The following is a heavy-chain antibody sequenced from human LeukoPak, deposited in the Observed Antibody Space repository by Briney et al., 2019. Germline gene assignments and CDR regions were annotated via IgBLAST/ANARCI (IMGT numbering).Heavy chain of an antibody. CDR3: VRAAAGRFAWFDS. Sequence: GGSLRLSCAASGFTFSTYALHWVRQAPGKGLEWVALISYHGSSIYYADSVKGRFTISRDNFENTMYLQMNSLREEDTAVYYCVRAAAGRFAWFDSWGQGTLVTVSS. CDR1: GFTFSTYA. D-gene: IGHD6-13*01. J-gene: IGHJ5*01. V-gene: IGHV3-30-3*01. CDR2: ISYHGSSI.